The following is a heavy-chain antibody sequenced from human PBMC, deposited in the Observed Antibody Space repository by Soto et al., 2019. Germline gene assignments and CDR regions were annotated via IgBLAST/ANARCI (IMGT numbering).Heavy chain of an antibody. V-gene: IGHV4-59*01. CDR2: IYYSGST. CDR1: GGSISSYY. Sequence: PSETLSLTCTVSGGSISSYYWSWIRQPPGKGLEWIGYIYYSGSTNYNPSLKSRVTISVDTSKNQFSLKLSSVTAADTAVYYCARVAEMVRGVIFYAFDIWGQGTMVTVS. J-gene: IGHJ3*02. CDR3: ARVAEMVRGVIFYAFDI. D-gene: IGHD3-10*01.